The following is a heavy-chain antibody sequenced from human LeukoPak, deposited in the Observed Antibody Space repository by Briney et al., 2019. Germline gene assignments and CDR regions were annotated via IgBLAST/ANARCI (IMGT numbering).Heavy chain of an antibody. CDR3: ARHRVAVAGTPIDF. J-gene: IGHJ4*02. CDR2: ISRSSSYI. Sequence: GGSLRVSCAASGFNITTYYMNWVRQAPGKGLEWVSSISRSSSYIYYADSVKGRFTISRDNAKNSLYLQMNSLRAEDTAVYYCARHRVAVAGTPIDFWGQGTLVTVSS. V-gene: IGHV3-21*01. CDR1: GFNITTYY. D-gene: IGHD6-19*01.